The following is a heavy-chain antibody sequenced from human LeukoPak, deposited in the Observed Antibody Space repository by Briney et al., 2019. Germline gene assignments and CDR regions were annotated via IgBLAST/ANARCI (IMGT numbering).Heavy chain of an antibody. CDR2: IYYSGST. D-gene: IGHD3-9*01. CDR3: ARILNLILTGYHHTGPFDP. V-gene: IGHV4-39*07. Sequence: KPSETLSLTCTVSGGSISSSSYYWGWIRQPPGKGLEWIGSIYYSGSTYYNPSLKSRDTISVDTSRNQFSLKLSSVTAADTAVYYCARILNLILTGYHHTGPFDPWGQGTLVTVSS. CDR1: GGSISSSSYY. J-gene: IGHJ5*02.